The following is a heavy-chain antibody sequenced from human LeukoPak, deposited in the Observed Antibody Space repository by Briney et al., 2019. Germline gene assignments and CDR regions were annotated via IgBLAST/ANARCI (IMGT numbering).Heavy chain of an antibody. CDR3: AKTSI. Sequence: GGSLRLSCAASGFTFSNYGIHWVRQAPGKGLEWVAFIRYDGSDEYYAESVKGRFTISRDNSKNTLHLQMNSLRDEDRAVYYCAKTSIWGQGTMVTVSS. V-gene: IGHV3-30*02. CDR1: GFTFSNYG. J-gene: IGHJ3*02. CDR2: IRYDGSDE.